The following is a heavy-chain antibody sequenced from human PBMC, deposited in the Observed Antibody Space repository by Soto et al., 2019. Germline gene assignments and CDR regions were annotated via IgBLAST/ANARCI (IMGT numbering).Heavy chain of an antibody. J-gene: IGHJ4*02. V-gene: IGHV3-33*01. CDR3: ARDTVFSGSGSLTPLDY. CDR2: IWYDGSNK. CDR1: GFTFSSYG. Sequence: PGGSLRLSCAASGFTFSSYGMHWVRQAPGKGLEWVAVIWYDGSNKYYADSVKGRFTISRDNSKNTLYLQMNSLRAEDTAVYYCARDTVFSGSGSLTPLDYWGQGTLVTVSS. D-gene: IGHD3-10*01.